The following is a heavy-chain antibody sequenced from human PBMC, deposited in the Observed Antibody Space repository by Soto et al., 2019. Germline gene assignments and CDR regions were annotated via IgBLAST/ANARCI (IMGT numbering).Heavy chain of an antibody. CDR2: IKQDGSEK. CDR3: ASGEYRAAAGIYYYYGMDV. CDR1: GFTFSSYW. Sequence: SGGSLRLSCAASGFTFSSYWMSWVRQAPGKGLEWVANIKQDGSEKYYVDSVKGRFTISRDNAKNSLYLQMNSLRAEDTAVYYCASGEYRAAAGIYYYYGMDVWGQGTTVTVSS. D-gene: IGHD6-13*01. V-gene: IGHV3-7*01. J-gene: IGHJ6*02.